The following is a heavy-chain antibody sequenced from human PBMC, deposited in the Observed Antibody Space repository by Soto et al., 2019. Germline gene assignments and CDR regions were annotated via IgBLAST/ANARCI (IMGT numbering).Heavy chain of an antibody. J-gene: IGHJ6*02. CDR3: AREPLKWYGMDG. Sequence: TMSLTCRFAEDYSMGGGLCWTRIRQHPGKGLEWIGYIFYTGSTYYNPSLRSRLAISVDTSKNQFSLKLSSVTAADAAVYYCAREPLKWYGMDGWGQGTTVTGS. D-gene: IGHD1-26*01. CDR2: IFYTGST. V-gene: IGHV4-30-4*08. CDR1: EDYSMGGGLC.